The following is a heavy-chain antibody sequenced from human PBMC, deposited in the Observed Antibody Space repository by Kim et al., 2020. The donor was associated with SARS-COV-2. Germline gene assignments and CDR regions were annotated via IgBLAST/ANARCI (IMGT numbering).Heavy chain of an antibody. D-gene: IGHD3-22*01. CDR3: AKDLHYYDSSGYYEDY. CDR2: ISYDGSNK. V-gene: IGHV3-30*18. CDR1: GFTFSSYG. J-gene: IGHJ4*02. Sequence: GGSLRLSCAASGFTFSSYGMHWVRQAPGKGLEWVAVISYDGSNKYYADSVKGRFTISRDNSKNTLYLQMNSLRAEDTAVYYCAKDLHYYDSSGYYEDYWGQGTLVTVSS.